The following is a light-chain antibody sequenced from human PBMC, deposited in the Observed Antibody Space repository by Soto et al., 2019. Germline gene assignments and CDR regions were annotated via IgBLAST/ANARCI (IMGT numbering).Light chain of an antibody. V-gene: IGKV1-39*01. J-gene: IGKJ1*01. CDR1: QNITKF. CDR3: QQTYSAPGT. CDR2: VTS. Sequence: DIQMTQSPSSLSASIGDRVTVTCRPSQNITKFLNWYQEKPGKAPKVLIYVTSNLQNGVPSRFTGSGTGTEFILTISSLQPDDFATYYCQQTYSAPGTFGQGTRVEV.